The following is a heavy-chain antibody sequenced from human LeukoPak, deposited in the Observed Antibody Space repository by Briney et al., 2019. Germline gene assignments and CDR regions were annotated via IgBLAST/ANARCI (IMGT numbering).Heavy chain of an antibody. V-gene: IGHV4-61*02. CDR2: IYSSGRT. J-gene: IGHJ4*02. CDR3: ARNGGNADY. Sequence: PSETLSLTCTVSGDSINSNSYYWSWIRQPAGKGLEWIGRIYSSGRTNYNPSLKSRVTISLDTSKNQFSLKLSSVTAADTAVYYCARNGGNADYWGQGTLVTVSS. D-gene: IGHD4-23*01. CDR1: GDSINSNSYY.